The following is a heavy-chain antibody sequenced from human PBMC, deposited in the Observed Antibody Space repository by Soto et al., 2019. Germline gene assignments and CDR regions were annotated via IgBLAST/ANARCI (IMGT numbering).Heavy chain of an antibody. CDR1: GGSFNSGSYS. CDR3: ARDFAYFDS. Sequence: SETLSLTFRVSGGSFNSGSYSWSWIRQPPGKGLEWIGYVYHTGRTSYNPSLKSRVSISMDTSKNQFSLNLDSVTAADTAVYFCARDFAYFDSWGQGTLVTVSS. CDR2: VYHTGRT. V-gene: IGHV4-61*01. D-gene: IGHD3-3*01. J-gene: IGHJ4*02.